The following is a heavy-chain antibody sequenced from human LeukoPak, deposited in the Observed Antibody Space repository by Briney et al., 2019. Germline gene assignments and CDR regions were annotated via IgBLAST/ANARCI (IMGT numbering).Heavy chain of an antibody. Sequence: GASVKVSCKAYGYIFTTYGISWVRQAPGQGLEWMGWISAYNGNTNYAQKLQGRVTMTTDTSTSTAYMELRSLRSDDTAVYYCSRVVAAVGNTRVPDYWGQGTLVTVSS. J-gene: IGHJ4*02. CDR3: SRVVAAVGNTRVPDY. V-gene: IGHV1-18*01. CDR2: ISAYNGNT. CDR1: GYIFTTYG. D-gene: IGHD6-13*01.